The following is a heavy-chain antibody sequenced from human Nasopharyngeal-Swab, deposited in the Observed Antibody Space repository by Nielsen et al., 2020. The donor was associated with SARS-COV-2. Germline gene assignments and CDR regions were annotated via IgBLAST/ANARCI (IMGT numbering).Heavy chain of an antibody. Sequence: SGPTLAKPTQTLTLTCTFSGFSLSTSGVGVGWIRQPPGKALEWLALIYWDDDKRYSPSLKSRLTITKDTSKNQVVLTMTNMDPVDTATYYCAHRLTTVTTSSFDPWGQGTLVTVSS. CDR1: GFSLSTSGVG. V-gene: IGHV2-5*02. J-gene: IGHJ5*02. CDR2: IYWDDDK. CDR3: AHRLTTVTTSSFDP. D-gene: IGHD4-17*01.